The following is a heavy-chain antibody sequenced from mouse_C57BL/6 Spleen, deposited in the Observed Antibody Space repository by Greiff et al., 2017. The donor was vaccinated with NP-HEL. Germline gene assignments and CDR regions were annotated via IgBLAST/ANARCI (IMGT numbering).Heavy chain of an antibody. CDR1: GYTFTSYG. D-gene: IGHD1-1*01. J-gene: IGHJ2*01. V-gene: IGHV1-81*01. CDR3: ARVYYGSSTYYFDY. Sequence: VQLQQSGAELARPGASVKLSCKASGYTFTSYGISWVKQRTGQGLEWIGEIYPRSGNTYYNEKFKGKATLTADKSSSTAYMELRSLTSEDSAVYFCARVYYGSSTYYFDYWGQGTTLTVSS. CDR2: IYPRSGNT.